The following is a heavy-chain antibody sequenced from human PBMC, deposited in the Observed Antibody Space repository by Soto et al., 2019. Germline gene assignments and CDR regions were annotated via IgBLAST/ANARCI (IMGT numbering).Heavy chain of an antibody. V-gene: IGHV3-23*01. CDR3: AKRPLSIITFDY. Sequence: EVQLLESGGGLVQPGGSLRLSCAASGFTFSSYDMSWVRRAPGKGLEWVSTISGSGANTFYADSVKGRFTISRDNSKNTLYPQMNSLRAEDTAVYYCAKRPLSIITFDYWGQGTLVTVSS. CDR2: ISGSGANT. J-gene: IGHJ4*02. CDR1: GFTFSSYD. D-gene: IGHD3-16*01.